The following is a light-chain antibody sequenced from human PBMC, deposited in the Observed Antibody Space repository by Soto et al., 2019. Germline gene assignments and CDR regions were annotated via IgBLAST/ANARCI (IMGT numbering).Light chain of an antibody. CDR1: SGGIGSYNR. J-gene: IGLJ1*01. V-gene: IGLV2-14*01. Sequence: QSALTQPASVSGSPGQSITISCTGTSGGIGSYNRVSWYQQHPGKAPKLIIYEVTDRPSGVSNRFSGSKSGNTASLTISGLQAEDEAEYYCSSYTNINTRACVFGTGTKLTVL. CDR3: SSYTNINTRACV. CDR2: EVT.